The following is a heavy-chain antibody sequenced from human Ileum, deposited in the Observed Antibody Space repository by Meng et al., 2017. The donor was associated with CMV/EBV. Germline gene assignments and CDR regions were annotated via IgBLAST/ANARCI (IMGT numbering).Heavy chain of an antibody. CDR2: INSDGSST. J-gene: IGHJ4*02. V-gene: IGHV3-74*01. CDR3: ARGRYCGTSCWNDY. D-gene: IGHD2-2*01. Sequence: SGFTLSSYGMHWVRQAPGKGLVWVSRINSDGSSTSYADSVKGRFTISRDNAKNTLYLQMNSLRAEDTAVYYCARGRYCGTSCWNDYWGQGTLVTVSS. CDR1: GFTLSSYG.